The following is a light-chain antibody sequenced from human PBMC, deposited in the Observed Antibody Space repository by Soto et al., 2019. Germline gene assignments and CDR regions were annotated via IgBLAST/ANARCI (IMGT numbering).Light chain of an antibody. CDR1: SSDVGGYNY. Sequence: QSALTQPASVSGSPGQSITISCTGTSSDVGGYNYVSWHQQNPGKAPKLMIYEVSNRPSGVSTRFSGSKSGNTASLTISGLQAEDEADYYCSSYTSSSTLYVFGTGTKLTVL. J-gene: IGLJ1*01. CDR3: SSYTSSSTLYV. V-gene: IGLV2-14*01. CDR2: EVS.